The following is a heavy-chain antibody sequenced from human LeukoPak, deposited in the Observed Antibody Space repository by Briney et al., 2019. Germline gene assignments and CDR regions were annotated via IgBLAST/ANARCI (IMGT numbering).Heavy chain of an antibody. CDR1: GFTFSSYG. D-gene: IGHD5-18*01. J-gene: IGHJ4*02. CDR3: ARDKDTAMAFLDY. V-gene: IGHV3-30*02. CDR2: IRYDGSNK. Sequence: PGGSLRLSCAASGFTFSSYGMHWVRQAPGKGLEWVAFIRYDGSNKYYADSVKGRFTISRDNSKNTLYLQMNSLRAEDTAVYYCARDKDTAMAFLDYWGQGTLVTVSS.